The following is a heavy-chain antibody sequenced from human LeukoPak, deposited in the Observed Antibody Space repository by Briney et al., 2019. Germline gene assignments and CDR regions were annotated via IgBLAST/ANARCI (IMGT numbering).Heavy chain of an antibody. J-gene: IGHJ6*03. CDR1: GYTFTGYY. D-gene: IGHD2-2*02. V-gene: IGHV1-2*02. Sequence: ASVKVSCKASGYTFTGYYMHWVRQAPGQGLEWMGWINPNSGGTNYAQKFQGRVTMTRDTSNSTAYMELSRLRSDDTAVYYCARVPSKYCSSTSCYMSMDVWGKGTTVTVSS. CDR3: ARVPSKYCSSTSCYMSMDV. CDR2: INPNSGGT.